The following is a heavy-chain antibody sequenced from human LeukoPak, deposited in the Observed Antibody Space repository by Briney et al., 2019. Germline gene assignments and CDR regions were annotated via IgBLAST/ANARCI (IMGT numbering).Heavy chain of an antibody. J-gene: IGHJ6*03. CDR3: ARLGYSSSWFSWYYYYYMDV. CDR1: GFTFSSYA. Sequence: PGRSLRLSCAASGFTFSSYAMHWVRQAPGKGLEWVAVISYDGSNKYYADSVKGRFTISRDNSKNTLYLQMNSLRAEDTAVYYCARLGYSSSWFSWYYYYYMDVWGKGTTVTVSS. D-gene: IGHD6-13*01. V-gene: IGHV3-30*01. CDR2: ISYDGSNK.